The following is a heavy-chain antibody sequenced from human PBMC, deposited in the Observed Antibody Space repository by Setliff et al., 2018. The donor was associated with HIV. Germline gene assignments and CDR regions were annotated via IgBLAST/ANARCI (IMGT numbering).Heavy chain of an antibody. J-gene: IGHJ3*02. D-gene: IGHD3-16*02. CDR2: ISTYSDET. V-gene: IGHV1-18*01. CDR3: ARESLNLGELSSNPDASDI. Sequence: ASVKVSCKASEGTFSSYAVSWVRQAPGQGLEWMGWISTYSDETSSSQNLRGRLTMTTDTSTGTAYMELRSLRSDDTAVYYCARESLNLGELSSNPDASDIWGQGTMVTVSS. CDR1: EGTFSSYA.